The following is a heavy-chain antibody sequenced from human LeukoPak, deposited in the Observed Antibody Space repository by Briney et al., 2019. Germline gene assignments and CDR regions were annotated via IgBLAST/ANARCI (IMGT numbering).Heavy chain of an antibody. CDR1: GFSVSINY. CDR3: ARDSAVVGVAGAFDS. J-gene: IGHJ3*01. Sequence: GGSLRLSCAASGFSVSINYMSWVRQAPGKGLEWVSVMYTGGTTNYADSVKGRFTISRDNSKNTLYLQMNRLRAEDMGVYYCARDSAVVGVAGAFDSWGQGTMVTVSP. V-gene: IGHV3-66*01. CDR2: MYTGGTT. D-gene: IGHD2-15*01.